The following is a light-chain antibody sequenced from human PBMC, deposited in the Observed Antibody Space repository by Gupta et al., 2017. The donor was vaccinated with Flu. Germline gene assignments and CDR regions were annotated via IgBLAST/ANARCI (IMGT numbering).Light chain of an antibody. J-gene: IGKJ1*01. CDR3: MQALQTQWT. CDR2: LGS. V-gene: IGKV2-28*01. CDR1: QSLLHSNGYNY. Sequence: DIVMTQSPRSLPVTAGDPASISCRSSQSLLHSNGYNYLDWYLQKPGQSPQLLIYLGSNRASGVPDRFSGSGSGTDFTLKISRVEAEDVGVYYCMQALQTQWTFGQGTKVEIK.